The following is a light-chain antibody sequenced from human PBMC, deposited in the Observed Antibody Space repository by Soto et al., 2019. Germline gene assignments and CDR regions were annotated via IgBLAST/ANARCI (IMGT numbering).Light chain of an antibody. CDR3: QQYGSSMGT. CDR2: GAS. V-gene: IGKV3-20*01. J-gene: IGKJ3*01. Sequence: EIVLTQSPATLSLSPGERAALSCRASQSVSSNYLAWYQQKPGQPPRLLIYGASTRATGIPDRFSGSGSGTDFTLTISRLEPEDFAVYYCQQYGSSMGTFGPGTKVDI. CDR1: QSVSSNY.